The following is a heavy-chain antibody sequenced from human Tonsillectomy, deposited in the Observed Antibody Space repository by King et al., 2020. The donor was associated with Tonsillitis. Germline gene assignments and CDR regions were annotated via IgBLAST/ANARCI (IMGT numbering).Heavy chain of an antibody. J-gene: IGHJ1*01. V-gene: IGHV3-72*01. CDR2: SRNKAKSYTT. D-gene: IGHD4-17*01. CDR3: VRVSRVSNSGEYFQH. Sequence: VQLVESGGGLVQPGGSLRLSCAASGFTFIDHYMDWVRQAPGKGLEWVGRSRNKAKSYTTAYAASVKGRFTVSRDDSQNSAYLQMNSLKTEDTAVYYCVRVSRVSNSGEYFQHWGQGTLVTVSS. CDR1: GFTFIDHY.